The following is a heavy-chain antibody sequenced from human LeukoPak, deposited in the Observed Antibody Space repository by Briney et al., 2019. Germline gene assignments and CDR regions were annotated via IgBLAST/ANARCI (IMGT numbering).Heavy chain of an antibody. CDR2: ISSNGGST. J-gene: IGHJ4*02. V-gene: IGHV3-64*01. CDR1: GFSFSNYA. D-gene: IGHD2-15*01. Sequence: PGGSLRLSCAASGFSFSNYAMHWVRRAPGKGLEYVSAISSNGGSTYYVNSVKGRFTISRDISKNTLYLQMDSLRAEDMAVYYCARDGIYCSGGSCYSKAALDYWGQGTLVTVSS. CDR3: ARDGIYCSGGSCYSKAALDY.